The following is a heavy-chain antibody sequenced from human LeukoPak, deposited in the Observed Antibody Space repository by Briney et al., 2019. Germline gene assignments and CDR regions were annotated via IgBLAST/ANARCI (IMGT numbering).Heavy chain of an antibody. D-gene: IGHD3/OR15-3a*01. CDR1: GASVIDYY. Sequence: SETLSLPCTVSGASVIDYYWGWVRQHAGEGLDWIGRIYSSESNPHTNYNPSLKSRVTLSVDTSTNQVSLKLNSVTAAETAVYYCTRDWTRLSSVFWGQGVRVTVSS. CDR3: TRDWTRLSSVF. J-gene: IGHJ4*02. V-gene: IGHV4-4*07. CDR2: IYSSESNPHT.